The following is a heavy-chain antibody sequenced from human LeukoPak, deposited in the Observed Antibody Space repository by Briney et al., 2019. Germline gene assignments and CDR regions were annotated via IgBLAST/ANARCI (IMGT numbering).Heavy chain of an antibody. D-gene: IGHD3-22*01. Sequence: GASVKVSYKASGDTFSSYAISWLRRAPGQGLEWMVGIIPILGTTNYAQKFQGRVTITADESTSTLYMELRSLRSEDTAIYYCARDDYYDSSAYRENPFDVWGQGTMVTVSS. V-gene: IGHV1-69*13. J-gene: IGHJ3*01. CDR1: GDTFSSYA. CDR2: IIPILGTT. CDR3: ARDDYYDSSAYRENPFDV.